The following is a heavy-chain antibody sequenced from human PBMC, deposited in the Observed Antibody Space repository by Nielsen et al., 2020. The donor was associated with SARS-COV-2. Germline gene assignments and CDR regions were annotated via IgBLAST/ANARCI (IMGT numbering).Heavy chain of an antibody. CDR2: FDPEDGET. CDR1: GYTPTELS. CDR3: ATGSPYNWNYWFDP. V-gene: IGHV1-24*01. J-gene: IGHJ5*02. D-gene: IGHD1-7*01. Sequence: ASVKVSCKVSGYTPTELSMHWVRQAPGKGLEWMGGFDPEDGETIYAQKFQGRVTMTEDTSTDTAYMELSSLRSEDTAVYYCATGSPYNWNYWFDPWGQGTLVTVSS.